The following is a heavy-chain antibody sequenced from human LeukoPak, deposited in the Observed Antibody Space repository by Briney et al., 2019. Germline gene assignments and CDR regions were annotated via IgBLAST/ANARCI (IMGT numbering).Heavy chain of an antibody. CDR1: GGSISSYY. D-gene: IGHD4-17*01. CDR3: ARFKGNYGDYPDAFDI. CDR2: IYYSGST. V-gene: IGHV4-59*01. Sequence: PSETLSLTCTVSGGSISSYYWSWIRQPPGKGLGWIGYIYYSGSTNYNPSLKSRVTISVDTSKNQFSLKLSSVTAADTAVYYCARFKGNYGDYPDAFDIWGQGTMVTVSS. J-gene: IGHJ3*02.